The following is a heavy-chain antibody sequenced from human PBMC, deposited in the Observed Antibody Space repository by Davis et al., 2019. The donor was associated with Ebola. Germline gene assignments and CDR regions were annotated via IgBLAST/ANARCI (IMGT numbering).Heavy chain of an antibody. D-gene: IGHD6-19*01. Sequence: AASVKVSCKASGYTFTGYTMHLVRQAPGQRLEWMGWINAGNGNTKYSQRFQGRVTMTSDTSASTAYMDLSSLRSEDTAVYYCAREVSRGAVAGVFFDYWGQGTLVTVSS. CDR2: INAGNGNT. V-gene: IGHV1-3*01. J-gene: IGHJ4*02. CDR3: AREVSRGAVAGVFFDY. CDR1: GYTFTGYT.